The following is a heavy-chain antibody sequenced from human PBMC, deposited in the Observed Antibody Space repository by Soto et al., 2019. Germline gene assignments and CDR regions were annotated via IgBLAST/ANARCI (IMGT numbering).Heavy chain of an antibody. V-gene: IGHV4-4*02. Sequence: SETLSLTCTVSNGSMTSSLWWSWVRQSPGKGLEWIGEVAQSGYTSYNPSLKSRLTISQDKSRNQFSLRLTSVTAADTAVYYCARNRYGGYDFDSWGQGTLVTVSS. D-gene: IGHD5-12*01. CDR2: VAQSGYT. CDR1: NGSMTSSLW. J-gene: IGHJ4*02. CDR3: ARNRYGGYDFDS.